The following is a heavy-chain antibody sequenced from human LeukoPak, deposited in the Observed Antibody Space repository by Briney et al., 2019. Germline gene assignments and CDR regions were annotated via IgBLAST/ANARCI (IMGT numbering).Heavy chain of an antibody. D-gene: IGHD6-6*01. Sequence: ASVKVSCKASGYTFTGYYMHWVRQAPGQGLEWMGWINPNSGGTNYAQKFQGWVTMTRDTSISTAYMELSRLRSDDTAVYYCARPGYSSSSLDYWGQGTLVTVSS. CDR2: INPNSGGT. V-gene: IGHV1-2*04. CDR1: GYTFTGYY. CDR3: ARPGYSSSSLDY. J-gene: IGHJ4*02.